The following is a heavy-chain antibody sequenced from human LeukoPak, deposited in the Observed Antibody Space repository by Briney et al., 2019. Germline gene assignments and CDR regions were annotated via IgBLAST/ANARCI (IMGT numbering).Heavy chain of an antibody. J-gene: IGHJ4*02. CDR2: ISHDGNSR. CDR1: GFTFSSYA. CDR3: ASDSAWNLHGGYLDH. Sequence: GGSLRLSCAASGFTFSSYAMSWVRQAPGKGLEGVSLISHDGNSRKYADSVKGRFIVSRDNSKNTLYLQMNSLRSEDTAVYYCASDSAWNLHGGYLDHWGQGTLVSVSS. V-gene: IGHV3-30*03. D-gene: IGHD2-15*01.